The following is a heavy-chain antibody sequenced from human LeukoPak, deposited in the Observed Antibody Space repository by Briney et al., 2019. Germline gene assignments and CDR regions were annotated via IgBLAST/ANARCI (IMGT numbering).Heavy chain of an antibody. J-gene: IGHJ6*03. Sequence: SVKVSCKASGDTFSSYAISWVRQAPGQGLEWLGGIIPIFGTANYAQKFQGSFTITADKSTSTAYLELSSLRSEDTAVYFCARAVNGLTMVRGVRDYYYYMDVWGKGTTVTVSS. V-gene: IGHV1-69*06. CDR3: ARAVNGLTMVRGVRDYYYYMDV. CDR1: GDTFSSYA. D-gene: IGHD3-10*01. CDR2: IIPIFGTA.